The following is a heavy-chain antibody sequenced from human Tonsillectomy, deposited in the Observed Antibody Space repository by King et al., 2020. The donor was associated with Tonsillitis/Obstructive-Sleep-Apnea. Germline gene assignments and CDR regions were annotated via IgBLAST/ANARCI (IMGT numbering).Heavy chain of an antibody. J-gene: IGHJ6*03. V-gene: IGHV4-34*01. Sequence: VQLQQWGAGLLKPSETLSLTCAVYGGSFSGYYWSWVRQPPGKGLEWIGEINYSGSTNYNPSLKSRVTISVATSKNQFSLTVTSVTAADTAVYYCARATGSTLDYYYYMAAGGKGPAATVPS. CDR1: GGSFSGYY. CDR3: ARATGSTLDYYYYMAA. D-gene: IGHD6-13*01. CDR2: INYSGST.